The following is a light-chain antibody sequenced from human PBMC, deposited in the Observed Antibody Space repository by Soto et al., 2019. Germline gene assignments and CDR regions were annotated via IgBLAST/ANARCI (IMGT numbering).Light chain of an antibody. CDR1: QSVSNTY. V-gene: IGKV3-20*01. CDR2: DAS. CDR3: QQYGRSPDLFT. J-gene: IGKJ3*01. Sequence: EIVLTQSPGTLSLSPGERTTLSCRASQSVSNTYLAWYQQKPGQAPRLLIYDASSRATDIPDRFSGSGSGTDFTLTISRLEPEDFAVYYCQQYGRSPDLFTFGPGTKVDIK.